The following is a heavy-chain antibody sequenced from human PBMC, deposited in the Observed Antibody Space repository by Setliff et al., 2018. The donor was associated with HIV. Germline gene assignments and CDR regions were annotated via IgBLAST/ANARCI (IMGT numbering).Heavy chain of an antibody. Sequence: SVKVSCKASGGPFTSAFNWVRQVPGQGLEWMGGIIPIFGTANYAQNFGGRVTITADKSTTTSYFQLNSLRFEDTAIDYCASISPAARFEELEDHYYYFMDVWGQGTTVTVS. V-gene: IGHV1-69*06. CDR3: ASISPAARFEELEDHYYYFMDV. CDR2: IIPIFGTA. CDR1: GGPFTSA. J-gene: IGHJ6*03. D-gene: IGHD3-10*01.